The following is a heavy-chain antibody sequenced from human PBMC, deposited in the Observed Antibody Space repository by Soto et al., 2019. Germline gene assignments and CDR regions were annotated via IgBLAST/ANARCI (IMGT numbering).Heavy chain of an antibody. D-gene: IGHD3-10*01. CDR3: ARDWGYYGSGSSTYYYYGMDV. V-gene: IGHV4-4*07. CDR2: IYTSGST. J-gene: IGHJ6*02. CDR1: CGSIISYY. Sequence: SETLSLTCTFSCGSIISYYWSWIRQPAGKGLEWIGRIYTSGSTNYNPSLKSRVTMSVDTSKNQFSLKLSSVTAADTAVYYCARDWGYYGSGSSTYYYYGMDVWGQGTTVTVSS.